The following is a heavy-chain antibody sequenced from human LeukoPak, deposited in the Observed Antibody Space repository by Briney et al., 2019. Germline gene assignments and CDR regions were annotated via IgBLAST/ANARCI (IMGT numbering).Heavy chain of an antibody. V-gene: IGHV4-30-2*01. CDR3: ARESIRGYSGYEIWFDP. J-gene: IGHJ5*02. CDR2: IYHSGST. Sequence: PSETLSLTCTVSGGSISSGGYYWSWIRQPPGKGLEWIGYIYHSGSTYYNPSLKSRVTISVDRSKNQFSLKLSSVTAADTAVYYCARESIRGYSGYEIWFDPWGQGTLVTVSS. CDR1: GGSISSGGYY. D-gene: IGHD5-12*01.